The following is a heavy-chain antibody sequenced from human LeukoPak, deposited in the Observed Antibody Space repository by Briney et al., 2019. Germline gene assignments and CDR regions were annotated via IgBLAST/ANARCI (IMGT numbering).Heavy chain of an antibody. D-gene: IGHD2-8*01. J-gene: IGHJ4*01. CDR1: GFTFSDYY. CDR2: ISSSGNTI. CDR3: STDPRLLIY. Sequence: GGSLRLSCAASGFTFSDYYMSWIRQAPGKGLEWVSYISSSGNTIYYADSVKGRFTISRDNAKNSLYLQMNSLRPDDTALYYCSTDPRLLIYWGHGTLVTVSS. V-gene: IGHV3-11*01.